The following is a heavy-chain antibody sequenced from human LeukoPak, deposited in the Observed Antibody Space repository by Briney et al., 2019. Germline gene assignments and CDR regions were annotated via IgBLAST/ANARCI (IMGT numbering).Heavy chain of an antibody. CDR3: ARQRRSYSRYNWFDP. CDR1: GGSTSSSSYY. Sequence: SETLSLTCTVSGGSTSSSSYYWGWIRQPPGKGLEWIGSIYYSGSTYYNPSLKSRVTISVDTSKNQFSLKLSSVTAADTAVYYCARQRRSYSRYNWFDPWGQGTLVTVSS. J-gene: IGHJ5*02. D-gene: IGHD3-10*01. V-gene: IGHV4-39*01. CDR2: IYYSGST.